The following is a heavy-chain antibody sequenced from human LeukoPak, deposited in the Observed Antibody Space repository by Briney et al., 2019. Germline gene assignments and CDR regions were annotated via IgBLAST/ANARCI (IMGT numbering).Heavy chain of an antibody. CDR1: GYTFTSYW. D-gene: IGHD4-17*01. J-gene: IGHJ4*02. V-gene: IGHV5-51*01. CDR2: IFPGDSDT. Sequence: GESLQISCKTSGYTFTSYWIAWVRQMPGKGLEWMGIIFPGDSDTRLSPSFQGQVTISVDKSISTAYLQWSSLKSSDTAIYYCARQGSSGDYTYWGQGTLVTVSS. CDR3: ARQGSSGDYTY.